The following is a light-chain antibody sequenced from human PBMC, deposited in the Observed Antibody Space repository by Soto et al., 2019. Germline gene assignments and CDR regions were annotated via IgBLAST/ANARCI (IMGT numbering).Light chain of an antibody. CDR2: GAS. Sequence: EIVMTQSPATLSVSPGERATLSCRASQSISSNLGWYQQKPGQAPRLLIYGASTRATGIPARFSGSGSGTEFTLTINSLQSEDFASYYCLQYNDWWTFGQGTKVEI. V-gene: IGKV3-15*01. J-gene: IGKJ1*01. CDR1: QSISSN. CDR3: LQYNDWWT.